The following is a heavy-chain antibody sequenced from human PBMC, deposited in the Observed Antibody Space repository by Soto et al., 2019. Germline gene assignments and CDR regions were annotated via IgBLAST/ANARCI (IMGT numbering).Heavy chain of an antibody. D-gene: IGHD6-19*01. CDR3: ARDRGSSGWYPQKWFDP. J-gene: IGHJ5*02. Sequence: SQTLSLTCAISGDSVSSNSAAWNWIRQSPSRGLEWLGRTYYRSKWYNDYAVSVKSRITINPDTSKNQFSLQLNSVTPEDTAVYYCARDRGSSGWYPQKWFDPWGQGTLVTVS. V-gene: IGHV6-1*01. CDR2: TYYRSKWYN. CDR1: GDSVSSNSAA.